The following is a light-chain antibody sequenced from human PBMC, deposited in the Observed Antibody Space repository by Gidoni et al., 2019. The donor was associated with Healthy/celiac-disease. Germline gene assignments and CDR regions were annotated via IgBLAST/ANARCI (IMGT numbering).Light chain of an antibody. CDR2: GAS. CDR1: QSVSSN. CDR3: QQYNNWPPIT. Sequence: EIVMTQSPATLSVSPGERATLSCRASQSVSSNLAWYQQKPGQAPRLLIYGASTRATGIPARFSGSGSGTEFTLTVSSLQSEDVAVYYCQQYNNWPPITFXXXTRLEIK. V-gene: IGKV3-15*01. J-gene: IGKJ5*01.